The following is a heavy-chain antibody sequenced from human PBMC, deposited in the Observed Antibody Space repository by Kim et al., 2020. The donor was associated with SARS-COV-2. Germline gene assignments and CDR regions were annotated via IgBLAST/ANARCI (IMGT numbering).Heavy chain of an antibody. D-gene: IGHD6-19*01. CDR1: GFTFSSYA. CDR2: ISGSGGST. CDR3: AKDRPPYSSSWETYSSGWHGLADY. Sequence: GGSLRLSCAASGFTFSSYAMSWVRQAPGKGLEWVSAISGSGGSTYYADSVKGRFTISRDNSKNTLYLQMNSLRAEDTAVYYCAKDRPPYSSSWETYSSGWHGLADYWGQGTLVTVSS. J-gene: IGHJ4*02. V-gene: IGHV3-23*01.